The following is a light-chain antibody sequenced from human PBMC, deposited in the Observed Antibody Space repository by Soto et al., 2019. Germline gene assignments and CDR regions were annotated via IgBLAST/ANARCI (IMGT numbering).Light chain of an antibody. CDR3: EQYCTSPLT. CDR1: QDIRSH. CDR2: DAS. V-gene: IGKV3-20*01. J-gene: IGKJ1*01. Sequence: ENVLTQSPGTLSLSPGERVTLSCRASQDIRSHLAWYQQKPGQAPRLLIFDASSRATGIPNRFSGSGSGTDFTLSISKLEPEDFAVYYCEQYCTSPLTFGQGTRVEIK.